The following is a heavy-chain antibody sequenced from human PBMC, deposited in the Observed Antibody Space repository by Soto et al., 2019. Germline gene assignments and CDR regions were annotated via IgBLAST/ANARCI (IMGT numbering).Heavy chain of an antibody. D-gene: IGHD1-1*01. CDR3: AGSAYVGTSLF. J-gene: IGHJ4*01. Sequence: PGGSLRLSCEASGFTFNVHELYWFRQAPGKWLEWISYISAGGSSVKYADSVRGRFTISRDNAKTSLHLQMTGLRAEDTGVYYCAGSAYVGTSLFWGHGXMVTVYS. V-gene: IGHV3-48*03. CDR2: ISAGGSSV. CDR1: GFTFNVHE.